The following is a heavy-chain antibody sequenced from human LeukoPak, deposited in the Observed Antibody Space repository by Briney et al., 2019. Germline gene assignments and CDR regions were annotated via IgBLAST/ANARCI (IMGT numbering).Heavy chain of an antibody. CDR2: MNPNSGNT. V-gene: IGHV1-8*01. Sequence: GASVKVSCKASGYTFTSYDINWVRQATGQGPEWMGWMNPNSGNTGYAQKFQGRVTMTRNTSIYTAYMELSSLRSEDTAVYYCARRKIDIVVVPAAISGTAKSRPIMDVWGKGTTVTVSS. D-gene: IGHD2-2*02. CDR1: GYTFTSYD. J-gene: IGHJ6*03. CDR3: ARRKIDIVVVPAAISGTAKSRPIMDV.